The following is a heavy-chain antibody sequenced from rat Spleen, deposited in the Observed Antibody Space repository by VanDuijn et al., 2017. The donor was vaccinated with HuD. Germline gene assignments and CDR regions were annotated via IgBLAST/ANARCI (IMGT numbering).Heavy chain of an antibody. D-gene: IGHD3-7*01. CDR1: GFTFNDYW. J-gene: IGHJ3*01. CDR3: AKVEVAWFAY. CDR2: ITHTDYNT. Sequence: EVQLVESGGGLVQPGRSLKLSCVASGFTFNDYWMTWIRQAPGKGLEWIASITHTDYNTYYADSVKGRFTISRDNAKSILYLQMDSLRSEDTATYYCAKVEVAWFAYWGQGTLVTVSS. V-gene: IGHV5-31*01.